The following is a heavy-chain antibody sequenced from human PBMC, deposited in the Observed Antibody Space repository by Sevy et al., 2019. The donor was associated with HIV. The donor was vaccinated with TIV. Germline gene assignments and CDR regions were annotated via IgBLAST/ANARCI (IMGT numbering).Heavy chain of an antibody. CDR2: IKSKIDGATR. Sequence: GGSLRLSCEASGFTFNNAWMSWVRQAPGKGLEWVGRIKSKIDGATRDFAAPVKGRFAISRDDSKNTLYLQMNSLKTEDPAVYYCTAGVGTSDFDYWGRGVLVTVSS. V-gene: IGHV3-15*01. CDR1: GFTFNNAW. CDR3: TAGVGTSDFDY. J-gene: IGHJ4*02. D-gene: IGHD1-26*01.